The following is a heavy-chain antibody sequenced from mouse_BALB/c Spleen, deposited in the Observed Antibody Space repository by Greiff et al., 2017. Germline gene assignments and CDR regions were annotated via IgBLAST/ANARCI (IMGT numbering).Heavy chain of an antibody. J-gene: IGHJ2*01. CDR3: ARDDYFDY. CDR1: GYSITSGYY. Sequence: VQLKESGPGLVKPSQSLSLTCSVTGYSITSGYYWNWIRQFPGNKLEWMGYISYDGSNNYNPSLKNRISITRDTSKNQFFLKLNSVTTVDTATYYCARDDYFDYWGQGTTLTVSS. CDR2: ISYDGSN. V-gene: IGHV3-6*02.